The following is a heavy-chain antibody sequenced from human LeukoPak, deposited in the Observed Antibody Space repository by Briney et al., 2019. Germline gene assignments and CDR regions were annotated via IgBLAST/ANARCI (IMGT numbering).Heavy chain of an antibody. J-gene: IGHJ4*02. CDR2: IYYSGST. D-gene: IGHD4-23*01. V-gene: IGHV4-39*01. CDR3: ARQFGSFVPYGGDPDRLGY. Sequence: SETLSLTCTVSGGSISSRSYYWGWIRQPPGKGLEWIGCIYYSGSTSYNPSLKSRVTISVDTSKNQFSLKLSSVTAAYTAVYYCARQFGSFVPYGGDPDRLGYWGQGTLVTVSS. CDR1: GGSISSRSYY.